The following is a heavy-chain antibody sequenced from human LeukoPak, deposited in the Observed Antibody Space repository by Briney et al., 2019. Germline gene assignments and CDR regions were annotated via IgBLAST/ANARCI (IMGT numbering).Heavy chain of an antibody. V-gene: IGHV3-23*01. CDR3: ANSPSPYYYDSSGYY. Sequence: GGSLRLSCAASGFTFSSYGMSWVRQAPGKGLEWVSAISGSGGSTYYADSVKGRFTISRDNSKNTLYLQMNSPRAEDTAVYYCANSPSPYYYDSSGYYWGQGTLVTVSS. CDR1: GFTFSSYG. D-gene: IGHD3-22*01. J-gene: IGHJ4*02. CDR2: ISGSGGST.